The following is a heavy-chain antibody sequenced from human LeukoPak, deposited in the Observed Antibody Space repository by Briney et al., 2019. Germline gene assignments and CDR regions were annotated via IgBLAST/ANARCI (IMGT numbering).Heavy chain of an antibody. Sequence: GGSLRLSCAASGFSISNSAMSWVRQAPGKGLEWVSLIVASSGSTFYADSVKGRFTISRDSSKNTLYLQMNSLRAEDTAVYYCAKEVVLLWFGELSYYLDYWGQGTLVTVSS. D-gene: IGHD3-10*01. CDR2: IVASSGST. CDR1: GFSISNSA. J-gene: IGHJ4*02. CDR3: AKEVVLLWFGELSYYLDY. V-gene: IGHV3-23*01.